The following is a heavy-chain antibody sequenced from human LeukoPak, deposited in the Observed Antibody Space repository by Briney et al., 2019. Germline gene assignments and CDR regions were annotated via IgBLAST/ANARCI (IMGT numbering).Heavy chain of an antibody. CDR2: IFYGGST. D-gene: IGHD6-25*01. J-gene: IGHJ4*02. CDR3: ARQVPTVAADTRGYFDY. CDR1: GASISSSSDY. Sequence: PSETLSLTCTVSGASISSSSDYWGWIRQAPGKGLEWVGSIFYGGSTHYNPSLKSRATISVDTSKNQFSLKLTSVTAADAAMYHCARQVPTVAADTRGYFDYWGQGTVVTVSS. V-gene: IGHV4-39*01.